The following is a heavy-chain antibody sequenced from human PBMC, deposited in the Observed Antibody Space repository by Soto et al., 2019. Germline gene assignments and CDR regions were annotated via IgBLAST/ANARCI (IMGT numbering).Heavy chain of an antibody. CDR2: IYTNGST. J-gene: IGHJ5*02. Sequence: SETLSLTCTVSGGSISSYYWSWIRQPAGKGLEWIGRIYTNGSTNYNPSLKSRVTMSVDTSKNQFSLKLSSVTAADTAVYYCARVTATPGYNWFDPWGQGTLVTVSS. CDR1: GGSISSYY. CDR3: ARVTATPGYNWFDP. V-gene: IGHV4-4*07. D-gene: IGHD2-21*02.